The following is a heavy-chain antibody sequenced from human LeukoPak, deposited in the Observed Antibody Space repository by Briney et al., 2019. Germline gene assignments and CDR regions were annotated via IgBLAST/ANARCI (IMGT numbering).Heavy chain of an antibody. CDR2: INSDGSST. Sequence: GESLRPSCAASGFTFSSYWMHWVRQAPGKGLVWVSRINSDGSSTSYADSVKGRFTISRDNAKNTLYLQMNSLRAEDTAVYYCARDPPTSYYDFWSGYWAWGQGTLVTVSS. J-gene: IGHJ5*02. D-gene: IGHD3-3*01. CDR3: ARDPPTSYYDFWSGYWA. V-gene: IGHV3-74*01. CDR1: GFTFSSYW.